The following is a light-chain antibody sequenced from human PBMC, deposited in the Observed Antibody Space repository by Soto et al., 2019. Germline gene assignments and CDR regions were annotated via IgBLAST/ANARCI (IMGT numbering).Light chain of an antibody. CDR1: QSVSNNY. Sequence: EIVLTQSPGTLSLSPGERATLSCRASQSVSNNYLAWYQQKPGRAPRLLIYGASNRATGIPDRFSGRGSGTDFTLTISRLEPEDFAVYYCQQYGSSGTFGQGTKVEIK. CDR3: QQYGSSGT. J-gene: IGKJ1*01. V-gene: IGKV3-20*01. CDR2: GAS.